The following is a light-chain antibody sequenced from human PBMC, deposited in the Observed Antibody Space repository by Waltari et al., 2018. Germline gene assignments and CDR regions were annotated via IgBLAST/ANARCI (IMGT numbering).Light chain of an antibody. J-gene: IGKJ3*01. V-gene: IGKV1-5*03. CDR2: KAS. CDR1: QSVASW. CDR3: QQYNKNSAFA. Sequence: DIQMTQSPSTLSASVGDRVTITCLASQSVASWVAWYQHRPGKAPKLLIYKASTLESGVPSRFSGSGSGTEFTLSITSLQPDDFATYYCQQYNKNSAFAFGPGTRVDIK.